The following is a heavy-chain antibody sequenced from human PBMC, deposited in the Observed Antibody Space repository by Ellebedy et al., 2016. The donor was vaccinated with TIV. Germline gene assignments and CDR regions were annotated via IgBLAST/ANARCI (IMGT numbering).Heavy chain of an antibody. CDR3: AGRFPNDFYMNV. D-gene: IGHD1-1*01. CDR2: LYNTAGP. J-gene: IGHJ6*03. CDR1: GDGTSGFY. V-gene: IGHV4-4*07. Sequence: SETLSLXXNVSGDGTSGFYWSWVRQSAGKGLELIGRLYNTAGPSYNPSLKSRVTMSLDTSKNQFSLKLTSVTAADTAVYFCAGRFPNDFYMNVWGKGTTVTVSS.